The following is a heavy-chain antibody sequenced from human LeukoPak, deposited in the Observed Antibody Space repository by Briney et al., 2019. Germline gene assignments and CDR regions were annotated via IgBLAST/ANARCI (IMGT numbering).Heavy chain of an antibody. CDR2: IWFDESNK. Sequence: TGGSLRLSCVASGFTFSSYGMHWVRQAPGKGLEWVAVIWFDESNKYYADSVKGRFTISRDISKNTLYLQMNSLRVEDTAVYFCARGHSSSWYYFDYWGQGTLVTVSS. J-gene: IGHJ4*02. CDR3: ARGHSSSWYYFDY. CDR1: GFTFSSYG. D-gene: IGHD6-13*01. V-gene: IGHV3-33*08.